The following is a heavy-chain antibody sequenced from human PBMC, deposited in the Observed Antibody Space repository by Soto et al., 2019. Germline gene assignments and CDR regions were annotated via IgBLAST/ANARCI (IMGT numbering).Heavy chain of an antibody. J-gene: IGHJ4*02. V-gene: IGHV4-30-4*01. D-gene: IGHD6-19*01. CDR3: AREGSGSLEYYFDY. Sequence: SETLSLTCTVSGGSISSGDYYWSWIRQPPGKGLEWIGYINYSGSTYYNPSLKSRVTISVDTSKNQFSLKLSSVTAADTAVYYCAREGSGSLEYYFDYWGQGTLVTVSS. CDR1: GGSISSGDYY. CDR2: INYSGST.